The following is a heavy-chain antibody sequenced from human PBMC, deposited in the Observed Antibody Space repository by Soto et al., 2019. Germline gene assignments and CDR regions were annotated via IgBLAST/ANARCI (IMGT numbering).Heavy chain of an antibody. CDR2: ISYDGSNK. Sequence: QVQLVESGGGVVQPGRSLRLSCAASGFTFSSYGMHWVRQAPGKGLEWVAVISYDGSNKYYADSVKGRFTISRDNSKNPLYLQMNSLRAEDTAVYYCAKERLNWNYNFDYWGQGTLVTVSS. D-gene: IGHD1-7*01. CDR1: GFTFSSYG. J-gene: IGHJ4*02. CDR3: AKERLNWNYNFDY. V-gene: IGHV3-30*18.